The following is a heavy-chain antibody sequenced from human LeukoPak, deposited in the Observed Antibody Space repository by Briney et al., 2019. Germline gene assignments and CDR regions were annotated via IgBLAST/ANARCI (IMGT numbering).Heavy chain of an antibody. CDR2: ISGSGGST. CDR1: GFTLSSYA. Sequence: GGSLRLSCAASGFTLSSYAMSWVRQAPGKGLEWVSAISGSGGSTYYADSVKGRFTISRDNSKNTLYLQMSSLRAEDTAVYYCAKMSGWYQADYWGQGTLVTVSS. V-gene: IGHV3-23*01. J-gene: IGHJ4*02. CDR3: AKMSGWYQADY. D-gene: IGHD6-19*01.